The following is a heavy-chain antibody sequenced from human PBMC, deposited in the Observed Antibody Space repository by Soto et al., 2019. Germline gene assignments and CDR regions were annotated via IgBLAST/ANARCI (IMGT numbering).Heavy chain of an antibody. V-gene: IGHV1-69*12. Sequence: QVQLVQSGAEVKKPGSSVKVSCKASGGTFSSYAISWVRQAPGQGLEWMGGIIPIFATANYAQQFQGRVTIAADESTSTVYIELSSLRSEDTAVYYCARDPTMVVAAMDWFDPRGQGTLVTVSS. CDR1: GGTFSSYA. D-gene: IGHD2-15*01. CDR2: IIPIFATA. J-gene: IGHJ5*02. CDR3: ARDPTMVVAAMDWFDP.